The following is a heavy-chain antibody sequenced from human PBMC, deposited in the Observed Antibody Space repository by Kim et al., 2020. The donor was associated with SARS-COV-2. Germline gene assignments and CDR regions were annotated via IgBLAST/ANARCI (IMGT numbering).Heavy chain of an antibody. CDR2: ISSSSSTI. J-gene: IGHJ4*02. Sequence: GGSLRLSCAASGFTFSSYSMNWVRQAPGKGLEWVSYISSSSSTIYYADSVKGRFTISRDNAKNSLYLQMNSLRDEDTAVYYCAGEGYYGSGSYQLGFDYWGQGTLVTVSS. D-gene: IGHD3-10*01. CDR3: AGEGYYGSGSYQLGFDY. V-gene: IGHV3-48*02. CDR1: GFTFSSYS.